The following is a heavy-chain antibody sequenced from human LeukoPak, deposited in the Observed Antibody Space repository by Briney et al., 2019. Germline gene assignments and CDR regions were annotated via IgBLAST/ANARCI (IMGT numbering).Heavy chain of an antibody. Sequence: GGSLRLSCAASGFTFSSYSMNWVRQAPGKGLEWVSSSSRSSSYIYYADSVKGRFTISRDNAKNSLYLQMNSLRVEDTAVYYCARYYYDPRLFDYWGQGTLVTVSS. D-gene: IGHD3-22*01. J-gene: IGHJ4*02. CDR2: SSRSSSYI. CDR3: ARYYYDPRLFDY. CDR1: GFTFSSYS. V-gene: IGHV3-21*04.